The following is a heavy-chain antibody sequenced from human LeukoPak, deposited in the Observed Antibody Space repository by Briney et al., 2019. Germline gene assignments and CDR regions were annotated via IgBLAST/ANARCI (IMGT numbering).Heavy chain of an antibody. Sequence: GGALRLSCAAPGFTFTNYGMSWVRPAPGKGVEWVSGISGSDASTYYADSVKGRFTISRDNSKNTLYLQMNSLRAEDTAVYYCAKGIGSWNNYFDYWGQGTLVTVSS. CDR1: GFTFTNYG. D-gene: IGHD1-1*01. V-gene: IGHV3-23*01. CDR3: AKGIGSWNNYFDY. J-gene: IGHJ4*02. CDR2: ISGSDAST.